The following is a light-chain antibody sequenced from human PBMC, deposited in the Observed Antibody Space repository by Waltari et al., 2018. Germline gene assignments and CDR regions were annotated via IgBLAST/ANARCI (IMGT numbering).Light chain of an antibody. Sequence: QSALTQPASVYGSPGQSITISGTGTRSDVGAYNYVSWYQQHPGKAPKLMIYDVSNRPSGVSNRFSGSKSGNTASLTISGLQAEDEADYYCSSYIDSSTLELFGGGTSLTVL. CDR3: SSYIDSSTLEL. CDR2: DVS. V-gene: IGLV2-14*03. J-gene: IGLJ2*01. CDR1: RSDVGAYNY.